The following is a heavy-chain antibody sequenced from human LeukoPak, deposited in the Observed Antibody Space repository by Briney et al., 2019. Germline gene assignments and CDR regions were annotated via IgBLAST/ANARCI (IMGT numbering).Heavy chain of an antibody. CDR2: IYYSGST. J-gene: IGHJ4*02. CDR3: ARGSAGYCSGGSCYSAPKFDY. V-gene: IGHV4-39*01. D-gene: IGHD2-15*01. Sequence: PSETLSLTCTVSGGSISSSSYYWGWIRQPPGKGLEWIGSIYYSGSTYYNPSLKSRVTISVDTSKNQFSLKLSSVTAADTAVYYCARGSAGYCSGGSCYSAPKFDYWGQGTLVTVSS. CDR1: GGSISSSSYY.